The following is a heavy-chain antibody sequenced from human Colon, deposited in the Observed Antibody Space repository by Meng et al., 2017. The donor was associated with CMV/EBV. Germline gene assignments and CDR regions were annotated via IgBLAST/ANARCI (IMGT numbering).Heavy chain of an antibody. Sequence: LSLTCAASGFTFSSYAMHWVRQAPGKGLEWVAVISYDGSNKYYADSVKGRFTISRDNSKNTLYLQMNSLRAEDTAVYYCARDQGYCTNGVCYTDPVYYYYGMDVWGQGTTVTVSS. CDR3: ARDQGYCTNGVCYTDPVYYYYGMDV. J-gene: IGHJ6*02. CDR1: GFTFSSYA. D-gene: IGHD2-8*01. CDR2: ISYDGSNK. V-gene: IGHV3-30-3*01.